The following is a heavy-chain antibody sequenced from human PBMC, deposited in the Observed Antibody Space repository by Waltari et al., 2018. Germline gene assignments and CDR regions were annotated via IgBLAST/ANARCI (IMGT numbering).Heavy chain of an antibody. Sequence: QVQLQQWGAGLLKPSETLSLTCAVYGGSFSGYYWSWIRQPPGKGLEWIGEINHSGSTNYNPSLKSRVTRSVDTSKNQFSLKLSSVTAADTAVYYCARGKLLWFGEWHYFDYWGQGTLVTVSS. CDR2: INHSGST. CDR1: GGSFSGYY. D-gene: IGHD3-10*01. V-gene: IGHV4-34*01. J-gene: IGHJ4*02. CDR3: ARGKLLWFGEWHYFDY.